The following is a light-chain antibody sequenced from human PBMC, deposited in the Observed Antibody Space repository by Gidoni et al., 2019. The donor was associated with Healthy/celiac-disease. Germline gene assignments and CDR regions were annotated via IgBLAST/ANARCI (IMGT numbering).Light chain of an antibody. J-gene: IGKJ1*01. Sequence: EIVFTHSPATLSLSPGERATLSCRAGQSVSSYLAWYQQTPGQATRLLIYDASNRATGIPARFSGSGSGTDFTLTISSLEPEDFSVYYCQQRSNWHRRTFGQGTKVEIK. CDR1: QSVSSY. CDR2: DAS. CDR3: QQRSNWHRRT. V-gene: IGKV3-11*01.